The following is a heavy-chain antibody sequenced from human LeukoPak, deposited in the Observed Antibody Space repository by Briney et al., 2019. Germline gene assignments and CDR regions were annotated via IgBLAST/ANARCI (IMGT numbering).Heavy chain of an antibody. Sequence: NPSETLSLTCTVSGYSISSGYYWGWIRQPPGKGLEWIGSIYHSGSTYYNPSLKSRVTISVDTSKNQFSLKLSSVTAADTAVYYCARDPIAAAATYWGQGTLVTVSS. CDR1: GYSISSGYY. J-gene: IGHJ4*02. V-gene: IGHV4-38-2*02. CDR2: IYHSGST. CDR3: ARDPIAAAATY. D-gene: IGHD6-13*01.